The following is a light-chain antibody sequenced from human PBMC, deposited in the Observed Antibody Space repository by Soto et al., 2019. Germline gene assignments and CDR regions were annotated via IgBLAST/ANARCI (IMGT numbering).Light chain of an antibody. CDR3: QQYNSYRRT. J-gene: IGKJ1*01. V-gene: IGKV1-5*03. CDR2: KAS. Sequence: DIQMTQSPSTLSASVGDRVTITCWASQSISSWLAWYQQKPGKAPKLLIYKASSLESGVPSRFSGSGSGTEFTLTISSLQPDDFATYYCQQYNSYRRTFGQGTKVDIK. CDR1: QSISSW.